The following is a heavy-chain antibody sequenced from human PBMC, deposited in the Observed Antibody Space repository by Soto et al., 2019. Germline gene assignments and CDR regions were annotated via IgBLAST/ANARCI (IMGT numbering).Heavy chain of an antibody. CDR2: IWYDGSNK. V-gene: IGHV3-33*01. CDR1: GFTFSSYG. J-gene: IGHJ6*02. Sequence: QVQLVESGGGVVQPGRSLRLSCAASGFTFSSYGMHWVRQAPGKGLEWVAVIWYDGSNKYYADSVKGRFTISRDNSKNTLYLQMNSLRAEDTAVYYCARDDTLRFLEWLPDSYYYYGMDVWGQETTVTVSS. CDR3: ARDDTLRFLEWLPDSYYYYGMDV. D-gene: IGHD3-3*01.